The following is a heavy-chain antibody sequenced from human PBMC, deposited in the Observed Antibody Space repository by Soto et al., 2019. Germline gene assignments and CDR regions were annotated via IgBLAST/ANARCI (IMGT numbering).Heavy chain of an antibody. V-gene: IGHV3-9*01. Sequence: EVQLVESGGGLVQPGRSLRLSCAASGFTFDDYAMHWVRQAPGKGLVWVSGISWNSGSIGYADSVKGRFTISRDNAKNSLYLQMNSLRAEDTALYYCVKDNPMDTHYFDYWGQGTLVTVSS. CDR2: ISWNSGSI. CDR1: GFTFDDYA. J-gene: IGHJ4*02. D-gene: IGHD2-8*01. CDR3: VKDNPMDTHYFDY.